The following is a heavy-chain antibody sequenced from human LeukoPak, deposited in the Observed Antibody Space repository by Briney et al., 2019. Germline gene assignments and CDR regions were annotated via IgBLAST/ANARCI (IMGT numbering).Heavy chain of an antibody. CDR3: ATVDGYNYFDY. CDR1: GGSFSGYY. V-gene: IGHV4-34*01. CDR2: INHSGST. J-gene: IGHJ4*02. D-gene: IGHD5-24*01. Sequence: SETLSLTCAVYGGSFSGYYWSWIRQPPGKGLEWIGEINHSGSTNYNPSLKSRVTISVDTSKNQFSLKLSSVTAADTAVYYCATVDGYNYFDYGSQGTLVTVSS.